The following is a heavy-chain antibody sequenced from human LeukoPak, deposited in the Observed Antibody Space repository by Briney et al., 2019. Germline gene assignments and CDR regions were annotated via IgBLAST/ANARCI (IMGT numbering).Heavy chain of an antibody. CDR3: ASTVTSYFDY. Sequence: GGPLRLSCAASGFTFSSYAMSWVRQAPGKGLEWVSAISGSGGSTYYADSVKGRFTISRDNSKNTLYLQMNSLRAEDTAVYYCASTVTSYFDYWGQGTLVTVSS. J-gene: IGHJ4*02. CDR2: ISGSGGST. D-gene: IGHD4-17*01. CDR1: GFTFSSYA. V-gene: IGHV3-23*01.